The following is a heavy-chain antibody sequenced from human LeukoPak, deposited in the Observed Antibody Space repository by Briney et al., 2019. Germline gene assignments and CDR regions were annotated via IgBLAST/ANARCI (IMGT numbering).Heavy chain of an antibody. CDR3: VSPPNSSGLGRDY. Sequence: PGGSLRLSCAASGFTVSSNYMSWVRQAPGKGLEWVSVIYSGGSTYYADSVKGRFTISRDNSKNTLYLQMNSLGAEDTAVYYCVSPPNSSGLGRDYWGQGTLVTVSS. CDR2: IYSGGST. CDR1: GFTVSSNY. J-gene: IGHJ4*02. D-gene: IGHD6-19*01. V-gene: IGHV3-53*01.